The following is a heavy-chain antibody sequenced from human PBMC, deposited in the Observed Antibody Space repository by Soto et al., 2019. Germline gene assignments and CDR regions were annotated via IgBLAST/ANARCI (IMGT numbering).Heavy chain of an antibody. CDR3: ARSRTTITPFDY. CDR2: IYYSGST. D-gene: IGHD2-21*02. J-gene: IGHJ4*02. V-gene: IGHV4-59*01. Sequence: PSETLSLTCTVSGGSISSYYWSWIRQPPGKGLEWIGYIYYSGSTKYNPPLKSRVSISVDTSKNQISLKLTSVSAADTAVYYCARSRTTITPFDYWGQGTLVTVSS. CDR1: GGSISSYY.